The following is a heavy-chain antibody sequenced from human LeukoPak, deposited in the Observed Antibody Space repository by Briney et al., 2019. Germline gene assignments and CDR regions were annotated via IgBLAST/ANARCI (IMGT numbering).Heavy chain of an antibody. Sequence: ASVKVSCKASGYTFTDYYMHWVRQAPGQGLEWMGWINPHSGGTDYARKFQGRVTMTRDTPISVAYMELSRLRSDDTAVYYCARDTTSVVIEDAFDIWGQGTMVTVSS. J-gene: IGHJ3*02. V-gene: IGHV1-2*02. CDR1: GYTFTDYY. D-gene: IGHD4-23*01. CDR3: ARDTTSVVIEDAFDI. CDR2: INPHSGGT.